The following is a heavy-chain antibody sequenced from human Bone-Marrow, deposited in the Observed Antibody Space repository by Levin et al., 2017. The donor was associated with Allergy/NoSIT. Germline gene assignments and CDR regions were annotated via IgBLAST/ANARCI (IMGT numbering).Heavy chain of an antibody. CDR3: ARVRPTIAAAGYFDY. CDR2: ISGSGGST. D-gene: IGHD6-13*01. Sequence: LSLTCAASGFPFSSYAMSWVRQAPGKGLEWVSAISGSGGSTYYADSVKGRFTISRDNSKNTLYLQMNSLRAEDTAVYYCARVRPTIAAAGYFDYWGQGTLVTVSS. CDR1: GFPFSSYA. V-gene: IGHV3-23*01. J-gene: IGHJ4*02.